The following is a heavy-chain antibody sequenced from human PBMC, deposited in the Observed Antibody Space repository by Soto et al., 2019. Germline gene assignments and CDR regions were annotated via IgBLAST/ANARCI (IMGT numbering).Heavy chain of an antibody. CDR1: GFTFSSYA. CDR3: ANLPFHPGSGSYYYYYGMDV. CDR2: ISGSGGST. Sequence: EVQLLESGGGLVQPGGSLRLSCAASGFTFSSYAMSWVRQAPGKGLEWVSAISGSGGSTYYADSVKGRFTISRDNSKNTLYLQMNSLRAEDTAVYYCANLPFHPGSGSYYYYYGMDVWGQGTTVTVSS. D-gene: IGHD3-10*01. J-gene: IGHJ6*02. V-gene: IGHV3-23*01.